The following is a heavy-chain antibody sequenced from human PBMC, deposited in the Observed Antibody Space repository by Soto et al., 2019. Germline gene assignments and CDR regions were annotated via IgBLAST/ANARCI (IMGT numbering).Heavy chain of an antibody. D-gene: IGHD3-3*02. Sequence: WWSWVRQPPGKGLEWIGEIYHSGSTNYNPSLKSRVTISVDKSKNQFSLKLSSVTAADTAVYYCARVLGNDAFDIWGQGTMVTV. V-gene: IGHV4-4*02. CDR2: IYHSGST. J-gene: IGHJ3*02. CDR3: ARVLGNDAFDI. CDR1: W.